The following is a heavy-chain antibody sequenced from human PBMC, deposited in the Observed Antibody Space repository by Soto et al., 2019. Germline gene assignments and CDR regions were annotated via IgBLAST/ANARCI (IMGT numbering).Heavy chain of an antibody. CDR2: INPNSGGT. Sequence: ASVKVSCKASGYTFTGYYMHWVRQAPGQGLEWMGWINPNSGGTNYAQKFQGRVTMTRDTSISTAYMELSRLRSDGTAVYYCARGGIAVAGIMGPSWGQGTLVTVSS. V-gene: IGHV1-2*02. CDR3: ARGGIAVAGIMGPS. CDR1: GYTFTGYY. D-gene: IGHD6-19*01. J-gene: IGHJ4*02.